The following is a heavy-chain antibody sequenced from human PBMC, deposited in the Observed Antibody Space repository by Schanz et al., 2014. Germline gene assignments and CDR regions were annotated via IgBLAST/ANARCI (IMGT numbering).Heavy chain of an antibody. Sequence: EVQLVESGGGLVQPGGSLRLSCTASGFTFSSHWMHWVRQDPGKGLLWVARINSVATNTDYADSVTGRFTISRDNTKTALLLQLSSLTADETAEYYCARRRGSGGQNWDFDPWGRGTLVTVSS. CDR2: INSVATNT. V-gene: IGHV3-74*02. CDR1: GFTFSSHW. D-gene: IGHD3-3*01. CDR3: ARRRGSGGQNWDFDP. J-gene: IGHJ2*01.